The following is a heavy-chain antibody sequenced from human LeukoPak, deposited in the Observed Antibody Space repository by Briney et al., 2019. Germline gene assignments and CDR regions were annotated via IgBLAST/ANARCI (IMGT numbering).Heavy chain of an antibody. CDR3: ARLQYSGSYYTGKFDY. D-gene: IGHD1-26*01. Sequence: GESLKISCKGSGYSFTSYWIGWVRQMPGKGLEWMGIIYPGDSDTRYRPSLQGQVTISADKSISTAYLQWNSLKASDTAMYYCARLQYSGSYYTGKFDYWGQGTLVTVSS. CDR2: IYPGDSDT. CDR1: GYSFTSYW. V-gene: IGHV5-51*01. J-gene: IGHJ4*02.